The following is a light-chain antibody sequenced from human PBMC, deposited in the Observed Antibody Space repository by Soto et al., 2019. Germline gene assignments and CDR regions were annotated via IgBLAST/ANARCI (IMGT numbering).Light chain of an antibody. Sequence: QACLTQPPSGSGSPGQSVPISCTGTSSDVGGYNYVSWYQQHPGKAPKLMIYDVSNRPSGVSNRFSGSKSGNTASLTISGLQAEDEADYYCSSYTSSSTLYVFGTGTTVTVL. CDR2: DVS. V-gene: IGLV2-14*01. CDR1: SSDVGGYNY. CDR3: SSYTSSSTLYV. J-gene: IGLJ1*01.